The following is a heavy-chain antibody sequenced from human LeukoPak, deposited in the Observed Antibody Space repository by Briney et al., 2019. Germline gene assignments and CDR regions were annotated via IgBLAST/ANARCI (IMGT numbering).Heavy chain of an antibody. J-gene: IGHJ3*02. D-gene: IGHD3-16*01. Sequence: GGSLRLSCAASGFTFSSYAMHWVRQAPGKGLEWVAVISYDGSNKYYADSVKGRFTISRDNSKNTLYLQMNSLRPDDTAVYYCARGWASSRRKAFDIWGQGTMVTVSS. V-gene: IGHV3-30-3*01. CDR3: ARGWASSRRKAFDI. CDR1: GFTFSSYA. CDR2: ISYDGSNK.